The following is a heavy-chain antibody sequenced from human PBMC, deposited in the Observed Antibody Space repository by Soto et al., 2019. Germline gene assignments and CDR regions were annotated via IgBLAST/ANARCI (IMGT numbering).Heavy chain of an antibody. V-gene: IGHV3-23*01. CDR1: GFTFSSYT. J-gene: IGHJ4*02. Sequence: EVQLLESGGGLVQPGGSLRLSCAASGFTFSSYTMSWVRQAPGKGLEWVSAISGSGGSTYYADSVKGRFTISRDNSKNTLYLQMNSLRAEDTAVYYCAKTLYYYDSSGYQWGQGTLVTVSS. CDR3: AKTLYYYDSSGYQ. CDR2: ISGSGGST. D-gene: IGHD3-22*01.